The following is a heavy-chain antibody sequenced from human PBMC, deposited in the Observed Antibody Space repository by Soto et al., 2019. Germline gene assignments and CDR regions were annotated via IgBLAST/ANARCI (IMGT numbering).Heavy chain of an antibody. J-gene: IGHJ3*02. D-gene: IGHD3-22*01. CDR1: GYTFSGYY. Sequence: ASVKVSCKAAGYTFSGYYMHWGRQAPGQGLEWMGWINANSGGTNYAQKFQGRVTMTRDTSISTAYMELSRLRSDDTAVYYCARDSSGYPEHAFDIWRQGTMVP. CDR3: ARDSSGYPEHAFDI. V-gene: IGHV1-2*02. CDR2: INANSGGT.